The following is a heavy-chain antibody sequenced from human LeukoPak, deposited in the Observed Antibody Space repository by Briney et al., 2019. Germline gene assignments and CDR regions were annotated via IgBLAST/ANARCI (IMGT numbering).Heavy chain of an antibody. Sequence: GKSLRLSCAASGFTFSSYGIHWVRQAPPKGLEWVTVISYDGSNKYYAGSVKGRFTISRDNSKSTLYLQMNSLRTEDTAVYYCARDRDKFWSGSQVWGQGTLVTVSS. V-gene: IGHV3-30*03. CDR2: ISYDGSNK. D-gene: IGHD3-3*01. J-gene: IGHJ4*02. CDR1: GFTFSSYG. CDR3: ARDRDKFWSGSQV.